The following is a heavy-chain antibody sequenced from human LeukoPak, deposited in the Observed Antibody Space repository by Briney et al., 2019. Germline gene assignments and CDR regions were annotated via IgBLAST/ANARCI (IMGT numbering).Heavy chain of an antibody. CDR3: VRGDDYIFDY. Sequence: PSETLSPTCAVSGDSITSAYWWSWVRRSPGKGLEWIGEISHSGATNHNPSLKSRVTMSIDTSKNQLFLRVNSVTTADAAVYYCVRGDDYIFDYWGQGTLVTVSS. CDR2: ISHSGAT. J-gene: IGHJ4*02. V-gene: IGHV4-4*02. D-gene: IGHD4-11*01. CDR1: GDSITSAYW.